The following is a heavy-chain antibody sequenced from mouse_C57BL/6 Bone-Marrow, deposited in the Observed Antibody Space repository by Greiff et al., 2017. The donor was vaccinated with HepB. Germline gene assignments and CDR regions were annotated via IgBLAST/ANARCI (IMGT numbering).Heavy chain of an antibody. V-gene: IGHV6-3*01. CDR1: GFTFSNYW. J-gene: IGHJ2*01. Sequence: EVKVEESGGGLVQPGGSMKLSCVASGFTFSNYWMNWVRQSPEKGLEWVAQIRLKSDNYATHYAESVKGRFTISRDDSKSSVYLQMNNLRAEDTGIYYCTGNSSYVDFDYWGQGTTLTVSS. CDR3: TGNSSYVDFDY. D-gene: IGHD1-1*01. CDR2: IRLKSDNYAT.